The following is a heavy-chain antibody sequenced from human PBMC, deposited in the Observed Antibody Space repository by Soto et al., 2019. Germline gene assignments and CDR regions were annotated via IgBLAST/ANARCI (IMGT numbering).Heavy chain of an antibody. J-gene: IGHJ4*02. D-gene: IGHD5-12*01. CDR2: IYYSGST. Sequence: SETLSLTCTVSGGSISSGGYYWSWIRQHPGKGLEWIGYIYYSGSTYYNPSLKSRVTISVDTSKNQFSLKLSSVTAADTAVYYCARFEMATTNYFDYWGQGTLVTVSS. CDR3: ARFEMATTNYFDY. CDR1: GGSISSGGYY. V-gene: IGHV4-31*03.